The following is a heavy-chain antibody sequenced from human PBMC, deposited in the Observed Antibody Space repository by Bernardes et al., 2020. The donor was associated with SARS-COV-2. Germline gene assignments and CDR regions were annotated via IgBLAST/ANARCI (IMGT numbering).Heavy chain of an antibody. J-gene: IGHJ4*02. D-gene: IGHD3-16*01. Sequence: GRSLRLSCAASGFTFGNYAMNWVPPAPGKGLQWVSIISTGRETTYYADSVKGRFTTSRDKSKNTLYLQVNSLRGEDTAVYYCAKGLGGTGPTSRYSDSWGQGTLVTVSS. V-gene: IGHV3-23*01. CDR2: ISTGRETT. CDR1: GFTFGNYA. CDR3: AKGLGGTGPTSRYSDS.